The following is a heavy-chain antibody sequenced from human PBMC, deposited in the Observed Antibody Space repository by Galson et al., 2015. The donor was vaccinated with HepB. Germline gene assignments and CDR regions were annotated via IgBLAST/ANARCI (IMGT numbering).Heavy chain of an antibody. V-gene: IGHV3-48*03. CDR3: ARAAMTVVVRGLNASDI. Sequence: SLRLSCAASGFTLSSFDMSWVRQAPGRGLEWVSYISYSGSAIYYAESVKGRFTISRDDAKNSLYLQMNSLRAEDTAVYYCARAAMTVVVRGLNASDIWGQGTVVTVSS. D-gene: IGHD3-22*01. CDR2: ISYSGSAI. CDR1: GFTLSSFD. J-gene: IGHJ3*02.